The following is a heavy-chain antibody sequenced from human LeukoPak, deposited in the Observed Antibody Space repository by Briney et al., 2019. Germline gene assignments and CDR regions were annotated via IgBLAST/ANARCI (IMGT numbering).Heavy chain of an antibody. J-gene: IGHJ3*02. Sequence: GGSLRLSCAASGFTFSSYSMNWVRQAPGKGLEWVSSISSSSSYIYYADSVKGRFTISRDNAKNSLYLQMNSLRAEDTAVYYCARKMGTLGHASDIWGQGTMVTVSS. D-gene: IGHD7-27*01. V-gene: IGHV3-21*01. CDR2: ISSSSSYI. CDR3: ARKMGTLGHASDI. CDR1: GFTFSSYS.